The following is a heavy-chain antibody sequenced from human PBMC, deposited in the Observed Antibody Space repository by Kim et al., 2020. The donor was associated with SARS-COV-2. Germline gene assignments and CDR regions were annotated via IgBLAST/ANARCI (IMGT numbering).Heavy chain of an antibody. Sequence: TYYADAVKGRFTISRDNSKNTLYLQMNSLRAEDTAVYYCAKGGLRKAFDIWGQGTMVTVSS. V-gene: IGHV3-23*01. D-gene: IGHD4-17*01. CDR3: AKGGLRKAFDI. J-gene: IGHJ3*02. CDR2: T.